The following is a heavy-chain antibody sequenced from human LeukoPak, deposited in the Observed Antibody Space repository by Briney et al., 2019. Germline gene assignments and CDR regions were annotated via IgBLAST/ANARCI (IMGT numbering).Heavy chain of an antibody. J-gene: IGHJ4*02. Sequence: SQTLSLTCTVSGGSISSGDYYWSWIRQPPGKGLEWIGYIYYSGSTYYDPSLKSRVTISVDTSMNQFSLKLSSVTAADTAVYYCAIDGGSDSSGYHYWGQGTLVTVSS. CDR2: IYYSGST. CDR1: GGSISSGDYY. V-gene: IGHV4-30-4*08. D-gene: IGHD3-22*01. CDR3: AIDGGSDSSGYHY.